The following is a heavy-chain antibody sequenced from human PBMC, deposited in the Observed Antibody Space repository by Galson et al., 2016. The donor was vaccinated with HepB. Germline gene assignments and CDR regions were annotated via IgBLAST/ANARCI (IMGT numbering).Heavy chain of an antibody. CDR1: GFTISSYA. Sequence: SLRLSCAASGFTISSYAIHWVRQAPGKGLEYLSEITGNGAITYYADSVKGRFTISRDNSRNTLYLQMSSLTTEDTAVYYCVKDQGGTWGAFDLWGQGTLVTVSS. J-gene: IGHJ3*01. V-gene: IGHV3-64D*06. CDR2: ITGNGAIT. D-gene: IGHD3-16*01. CDR3: VKDQGGTWGAFDL.